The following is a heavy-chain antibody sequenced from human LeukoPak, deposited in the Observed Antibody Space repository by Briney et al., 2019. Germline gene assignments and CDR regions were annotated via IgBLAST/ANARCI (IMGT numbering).Heavy chain of an antibody. Sequence: GESLKISCQDSGDTFTNYWIGWVRQMPGQGLEWMGSIYSGDLDARYSPSFQGQVTISVDKSINTAYLQWSSLKASDTAVYYCARGGRNGYRVLDQWGQGTLVTVSS. CDR2: IYSGDLDA. J-gene: IGHJ4*02. CDR3: ARGGRNGYRVLDQ. V-gene: IGHV5-51*01. D-gene: IGHD5-24*01. CDR1: GDTFTNYW.